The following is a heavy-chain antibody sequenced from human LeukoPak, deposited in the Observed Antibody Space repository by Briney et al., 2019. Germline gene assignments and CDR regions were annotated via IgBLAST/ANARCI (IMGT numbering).Heavy chain of an antibody. CDR2: ISGSGGST. CDR1: GFTFSSYA. CDR3: AKEDARVDTEIDY. D-gene: IGHD5-18*01. V-gene: IGHV3-23*01. Sequence: PGGSLRLSCAASGFTFSSYAMSWVRQAPGKGLEWVSGISGSGGSTYYADSVKGRFTISRDNSKNTVFLQMNSLRAEDTAVYYCAKEDARVDTEIDYWGQGTLVTVSS. J-gene: IGHJ4*02.